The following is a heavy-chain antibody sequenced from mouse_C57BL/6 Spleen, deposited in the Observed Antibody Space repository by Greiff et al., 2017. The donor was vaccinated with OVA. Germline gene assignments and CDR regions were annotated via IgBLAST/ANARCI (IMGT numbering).Heavy chain of an antibody. CDR1: GYAFSSSW. CDR2: FYPGDGDT. D-gene: IGHD2-4*01. CDR3: ARSGVYDYDNV. J-gene: IGHJ1*03. Sequence: QVQLQQSGPELVKPGASVKISCKASGYAFSSSWMNWVKQRPGKGLEGIGRFYPGDGDTNYNGKFKGKATLTADKSSSTAYMQLSSLTSEDSAVYFCARSGVYDYDNVWGTGTTVTVSS. V-gene: IGHV1-82*01.